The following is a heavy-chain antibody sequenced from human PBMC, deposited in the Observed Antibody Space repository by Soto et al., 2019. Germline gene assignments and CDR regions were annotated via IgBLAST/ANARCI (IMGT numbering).Heavy chain of an antibody. J-gene: IGHJ4*02. D-gene: IGHD3-10*01. Sequence: EVQLVESGGGLVQPGGSLRLSCEASGFTFSSYWMHWVRQPPGKGLEWVSRIDYDGSTINYEDPVKGRFSISSDESTDAVYMQTDSLTAEDTAVNYWGRIARGAWGVYDWGGQETLGMFSS. CDR2: IDYDGSTI. CDR1: GFTFSSYW. V-gene: IGHV3-74*01. CDR3: GRIARGAWGVYDW.